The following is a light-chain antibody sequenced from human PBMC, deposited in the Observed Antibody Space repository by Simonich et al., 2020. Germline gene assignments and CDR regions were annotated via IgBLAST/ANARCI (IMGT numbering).Light chain of an antibody. V-gene: IGKV3-15*01. CDR1: QSVSSY. J-gene: IGKJ2*01. CDR2: GAS. Sequence: EIVLTQSPATLSLSPGETATLSCRASQSVSSYLAWYQQKPGQAPRLLIYGASTRATGIPARFSGSGSGTDFTLTISSLQAEDVAVYYCQQYYSTPYTFGQGTKLEIK. CDR3: QQYYSTPYT.